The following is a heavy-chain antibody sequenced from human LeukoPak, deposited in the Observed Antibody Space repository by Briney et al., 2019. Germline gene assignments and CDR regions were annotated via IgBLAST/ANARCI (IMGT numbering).Heavy chain of an antibody. J-gene: IGHJ4*02. D-gene: IGHD3-22*01. CDR2: INPNSGGT. CDR3: ASHYYDSSGYYGGPTDY. Sequence: ASVKVSSKASGYTFTGYYMHWVRQAPGQGLEWMGWINPNSGGTNYAQKFQGRVTMTRDTSISTAYMELSRLRSDDTAVYYCASHYYDSSGYYGGPTDYWGQGTLVTVSS. CDR1: GYTFTGYY. V-gene: IGHV1-2*02.